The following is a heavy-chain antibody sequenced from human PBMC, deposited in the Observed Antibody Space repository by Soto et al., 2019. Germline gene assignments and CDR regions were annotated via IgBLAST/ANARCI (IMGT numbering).Heavy chain of an antibody. J-gene: IGHJ2*01. CDR2: ISGSGGST. V-gene: IGHV3-23*01. CDR3: AKSGEPYNWNYGYFDL. CDR1: GFTFSSYA. Sequence: GGSLRLSCAASGFTFSSYAMSWVRQAPGKGLEWVSAISGSGGSTYYADSVKGRFTISRDNSKNTLYLQMNSLRAEDTAVYYCAKSGEPYNWNYGYFDLWGRGTLVTVSS. D-gene: IGHD1-20*01.